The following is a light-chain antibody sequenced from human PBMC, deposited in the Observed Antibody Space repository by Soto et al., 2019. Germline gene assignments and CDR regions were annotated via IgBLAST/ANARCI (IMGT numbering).Light chain of an antibody. CDR2: GNN. V-gene: IGLV1-40*01. CDR3: QSYDSSLSGFVV. Sequence: QSVLTQPPSVSGVPGQRVTISCTGNTSNIGAGFDVHWYQQLPETAPKLLIHGNNNRPSGVPDRFSGSKSGTSASLAITGLQAEDEADYYCQSYDSSLSGFVVFGGGTKLTVL. J-gene: IGLJ2*01. CDR1: TSNIGAGFD.